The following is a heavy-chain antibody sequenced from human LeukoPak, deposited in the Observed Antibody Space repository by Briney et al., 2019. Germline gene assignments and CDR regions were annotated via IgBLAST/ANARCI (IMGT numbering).Heavy chain of an antibody. CDR2: ISYDGSNK. D-gene: IGHD3-9*01. CDR3: AKRPTGGTYDTPDY. Sequence: PGGSLRLSCAASGFTFSSYGMHWVRQAPGKGLEWVAVISYDGSNKYYADSMKGRFTISRDNSKNTLYLQMNSLRAEDTAVYYCAKRPTGGTYDTPDYWGQGTLVTVSS. V-gene: IGHV3-30*18. CDR1: GFTFSSYG. J-gene: IGHJ4*02.